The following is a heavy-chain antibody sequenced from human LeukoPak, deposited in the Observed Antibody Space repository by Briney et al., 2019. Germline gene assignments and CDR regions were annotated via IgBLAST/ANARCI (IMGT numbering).Heavy chain of an antibody. V-gene: IGHV4-38-2*02. Sequence: SETLSLTCTVSGYSISSGYYWGWIRQPPGKGLEWIGSIYHSGSTYYNPSLKSRVTISVDTSKNQFSLMLNSVTAADTAVYYCARGGYYGSGTYCNDDAFDIWGQGTMVTVSS. CDR1: GYSISSGYY. J-gene: IGHJ3*02. D-gene: IGHD3-10*01. CDR2: IYHSGST. CDR3: ARGGYYGSGTYCNDDAFDI.